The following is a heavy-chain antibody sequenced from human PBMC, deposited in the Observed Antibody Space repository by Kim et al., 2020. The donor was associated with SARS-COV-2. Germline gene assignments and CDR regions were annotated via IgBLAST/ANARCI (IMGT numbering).Heavy chain of an antibody. J-gene: IGHJ4*02. CDR3: ARPYYGSGITAFGY. CDR1: GYSFTGYH. CDR2: INPNTGDT. V-gene: IGHV1-2*06. D-gene: IGHD3-10*01. Sequence: ASVKVSCKASGYSFTGYHTHWVRQAPGQGLEWMGRINPNTGDTDFAQNFQGRVTLTGDTSISTAYLEVTSLTSNDTAVYFCARPYYGSGITAFGYWGQGTLVTVSS.